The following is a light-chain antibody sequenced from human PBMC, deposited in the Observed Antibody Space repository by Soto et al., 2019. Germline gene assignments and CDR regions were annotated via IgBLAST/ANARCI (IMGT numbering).Light chain of an antibody. CDR3: HHFCRSAIFT. J-gene: IGKJ3*01. V-gene: IGKV3-20*01. CDR2: GAS. Sequence: ELVLSQSPGTLSLSPGERATLSCRASQTVNSDYLAWYQQRPGQAPRLLIYGASIRAAGISDRFSGSGSGTDFTLSISRLEPEDFAVYHCHHFCRSAIFTFGPGTKVDIK. CDR1: QTVNSDY.